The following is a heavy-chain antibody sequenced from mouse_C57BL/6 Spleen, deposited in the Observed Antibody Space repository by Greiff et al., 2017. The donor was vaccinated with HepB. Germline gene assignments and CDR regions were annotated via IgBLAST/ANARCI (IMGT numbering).Heavy chain of an antibody. Sequence: VKLVESGPGLVQPSQSLSITCTVSGFSLTSYGVHWVRQSPGKGLEWLGVIWRGGSTDYNAAFMSRLSITKDNSKSQVFFKMNSLQADDTAIYYCAKGGLLRDYAMDYWGQGTSVTVSS. V-gene: IGHV2-5*01. CDR1: GFSLTSYG. D-gene: IGHD1-1*01. J-gene: IGHJ4*01. CDR3: AKGGLLRDYAMDY. CDR2: IWRGGST.